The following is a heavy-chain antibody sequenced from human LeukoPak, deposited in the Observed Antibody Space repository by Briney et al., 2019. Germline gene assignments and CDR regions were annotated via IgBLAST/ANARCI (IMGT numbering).Heavy chain of an antibody. CDR3: AREGRNYQLPGRWFDP. CDR1: GFTFSSYA. CDR2: ISFDGSNK. J-gene: IGHJ5*02. V-gene: IGHV3-30-3*01. D-gene: IGHD2-2*01. Sequence: GKSLRLSCAAPGFTFSSYAMNWVRQAPGKGLEWVAVISFDGSNKYYADSVKGRFTISRDNSKNTLYLQMNSLRAEDTAVYYCAREGRNYQLPGRWFDPWGQGTLVTVSS.